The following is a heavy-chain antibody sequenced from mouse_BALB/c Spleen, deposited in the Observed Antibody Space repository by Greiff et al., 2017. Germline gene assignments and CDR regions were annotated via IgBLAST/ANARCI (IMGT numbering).Heavy chain of an antibody. V-gene: IGHV1S29*02. CDR1: GYTFTDYN. D-gene: IGHD1-2*01. J-gene: IGHJ2*01. Sequence: VQLQQSGPELVKPGASVKISCKASGYTFTDYNMHWVKQSHGKSLEWIGYIYPYNGGTGYNQKFKSKATLTVDNSSSTAYMELRSLTSEDSAVYYCARGTTATFFDYWGQGTTLTVSS. CDR3: ARGTTATFFDY. CDR2: IYPYNGGT.